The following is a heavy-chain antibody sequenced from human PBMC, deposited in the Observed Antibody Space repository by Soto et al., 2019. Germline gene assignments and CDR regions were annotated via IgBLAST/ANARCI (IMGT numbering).Heavy chain of an antibody. CDR1: SGSISSSNW. CDR3: ARIYGSGLAFDY. V-gene: IGHV4-4*02. J-gene: IGHJ4*02. CDR2: IYHSGST. Sequence: SETLSLTCAVSSGSISSSNWWSRVRQPPGKGLEWIGEIYHSGSTNYNPSLKSRVTISVDKSKNQFSLKLSSVTAADTAVYYCARIYGSGLAFDYWGQGTLVTVSS. D-gene: IGHD3-10*01.